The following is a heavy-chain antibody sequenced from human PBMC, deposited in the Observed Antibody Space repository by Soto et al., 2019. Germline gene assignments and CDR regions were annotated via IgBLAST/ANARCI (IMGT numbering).Heavy chain of an antibody. CDR2: INGDGSST. CDR1: GFTFSSYW. CDR3: TRSGPFDY. J-gene: IGHJ4*02. Sequence: PGGSLRLSCAASGFTFSSYWMHWVRQAPGKGLVWVSRINGDGSSTSYADSVKGRFTISRDNAKNTLYLQMNSLRAEDTAVYYCTRSGPFDYWGQGTLVTVSS. V-gene: IGHV3-74*01.